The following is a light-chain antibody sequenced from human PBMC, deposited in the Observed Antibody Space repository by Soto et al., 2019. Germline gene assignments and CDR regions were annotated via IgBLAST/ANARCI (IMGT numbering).Light chain of an antibody. CDR2: RNN. CDR3: AAWDDSLSGHYV. J-gene: IGLJ1*01. V-gene: IGLV1-47*01. CDR1: SSNIGSNY. Sequence: QSVLTQPPSASGTPGQRVTISCSGSSSNIGSNYVYWYQQLPGTAPKLLIYRNNQRPSVVPDRFSGSKSGTSASLAINGLRSEDEADYYCAAWDDSLSGHYVFGTGTKLTVL.